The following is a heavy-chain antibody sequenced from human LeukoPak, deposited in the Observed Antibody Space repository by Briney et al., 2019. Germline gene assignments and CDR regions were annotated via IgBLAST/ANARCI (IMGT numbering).Heavy chain of an antibody. CDR3: ARAIVGAANFDY. CDR1: GGSISSGSYY. CDR2: IYTSGST. J-gene: IGHJ4*02. V-gene: IGHV4-61*02. Sequence: PSETLSLTCTVSGGSISSGSYYWSWIRQPAGKGLEWIGRIYTSGSTNYNPSLKSRVTISVDTSKNQFSLKLSSVTAADTAVYYCARAIVGAANFDYWGQGTLVTVSS. D-gene: IGHD1-26*01.